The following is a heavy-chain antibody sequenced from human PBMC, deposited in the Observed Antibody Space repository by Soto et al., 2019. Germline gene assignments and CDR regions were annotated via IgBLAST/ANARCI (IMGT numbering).Heavy chain of an antibody. Sequence: VGSLRLSCAVSGFSFGSYWMSWVRQAPGKGLEWLASIKDDGSERYYLDSVKGRFTISRGNAKDSLSLQMNSLRGEYTAFYYCARDVGPVTIFGEALSGYFDFWGQGTLVTVSS. J-gene: IGHJ4*02. D-gene: IGHD3-3*01. CDR1: GFSFGSYW. CDR2: IKDDGSER. V-gene: IGHV3-7*03. CDR3: ARDVGPVTIFGEALSGYFDF.